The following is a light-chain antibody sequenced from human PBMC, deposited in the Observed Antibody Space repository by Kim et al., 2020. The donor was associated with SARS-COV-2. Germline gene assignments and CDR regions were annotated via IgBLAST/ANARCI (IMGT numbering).Light chain of an antibody. J-gene: IGLJ7*01. Sequence: QLVLTQSPSASASLGASVKLTCTLSSGHSSDAIAWHQQQPEKGPRYLMKLNSDGSHSKGDGIPDRFSGSSSGAERYLTISSLQSEDEADYYCQTWGTGIPVFGGGTQLTVL. CDR2: LNSDGSH. CDR3: QTWGTGIPV. V-gene: IGLV4-69*01. CDR1: SGHSSDA.